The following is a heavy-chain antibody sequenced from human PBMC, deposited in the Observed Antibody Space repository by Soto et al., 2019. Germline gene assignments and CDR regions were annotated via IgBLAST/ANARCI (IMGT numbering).Heavy chain of an antibody. J-gene: IGHJ6*02. CDR2: IYPDDSDT. CDR3: ARQGGTGWQRYYGMEV. Sequence: PGESLKISCKASGYRFPNYWIAWVRQMPGKGLEWMGIIYPDDSDTRYSPSFQGQVTISADKSITTAYLQWSSLKASDTAIYYCARQGGTGWQRYYGMEVWGQGTTVTVSS. V-gene: IGHV5-51*01. D-gene: IGHD6-19*01. CDR1: GYRFPNYW.